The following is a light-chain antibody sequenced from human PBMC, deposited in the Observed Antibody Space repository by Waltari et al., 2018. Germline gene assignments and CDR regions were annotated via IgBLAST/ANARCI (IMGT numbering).Light chain of an antibody. J-gene: IGKJ3*01. Sequence: EIVLTQSPATLSLSPGEGATLSCRASQSVSRYLAWYQQKPGQAPRLLIYETSNRATGIPARFSGSGSATDFTLTISSLEPEDFAVYYCQLLVNWPLFTFGPGTRVDV. CDR3: QLLVNWPLFT. CDR1: QSVSRY. V-gene: IGKV3-11*01. CDR2: ETS.